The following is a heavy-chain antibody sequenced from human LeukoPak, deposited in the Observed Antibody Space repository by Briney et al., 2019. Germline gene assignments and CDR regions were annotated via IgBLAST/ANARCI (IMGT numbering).Heavy chain of an antibody. V-gene: IGHV4-34*01. J-gene: IGHJ4*02. D-gene: IGHD3-3*01. CDR2: INHCGSN. CDR3: ARRRQYYDLWSGYYSPYFDY. CDR1: GVSFSVYY. Sequence: SDTLSHTCAVYGVSFSVYYWRWIRQPPGKGVEWIGEINHCGSNNYHLSLKSRVTISVHTPKNQFSLKLSSVTAADTAVYYYARRRQYYDLWSGYYSPYFDYWGQGTLVTVS.